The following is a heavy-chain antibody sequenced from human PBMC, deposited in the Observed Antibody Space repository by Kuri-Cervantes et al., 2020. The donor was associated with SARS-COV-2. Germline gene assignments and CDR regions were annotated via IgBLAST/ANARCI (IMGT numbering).Heavy chain of an antibody. CDR1: GFTFSSYW. Sequence: GGSLRLSCAASGFTFSSYWMHWVRQAPGKGLEWVANIKQDGSEKYYVDSVKGRFTISRDNAKNSLYLQMNSLRAEDTAVYYCAKLGGVVIAVAGSNTAIDAFDIWGQGTMVTVSS. D-gene: IGHD6-19*01. V-gene: IGHV3-7*03. CDR3: AKLGGVVIAVAGSNTAIDAFDI. J-gene: IGHJ3*02. CDR2: IKQDGSEK.